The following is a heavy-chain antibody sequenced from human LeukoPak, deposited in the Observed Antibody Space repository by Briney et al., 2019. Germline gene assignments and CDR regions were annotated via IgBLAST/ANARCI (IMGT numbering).Heavy chain of an antibody. CDR1: GFTFSSYG. J-gene: IGHJ3*02. CDR2: IRYDGSNK. D-gene: IGHD6-13*01. CDR3: AKGGRIAAAGGRAFDI. Sequence: GGSLRLSCAASGFTFSSYGMHWVRQAPGKGLEWVAFIRYDGSNKYYADSVKGRFTISRDNSKNTLYLQMNSLRAEDTAVYYCAKGGRIAAAGGRAFDIWGQGTMVTVSS. V-gene: IGHV3-30*02.